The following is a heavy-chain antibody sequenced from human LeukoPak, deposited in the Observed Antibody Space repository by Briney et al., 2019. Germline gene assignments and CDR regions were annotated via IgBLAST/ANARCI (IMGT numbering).Heavy chain of an antibody. J-gene: IGHJ4*02. V-gene: IGHV1-69*13. CDR2: IIPIFGTA. CDR3: ARAADGFGVAADFDY. Sequence: VASVKVSCKASGGTFSSYAISWVRQAPGQGLEWMGGIIPIFGTANYAQKFQGRVTITADESTSTAYMELSSLRSEDTAVYYCARAADGFGVAADFDYWGQGTLVTVSS. D-gene: IGHD3-3*01. CDR1: GGTFSSYA.